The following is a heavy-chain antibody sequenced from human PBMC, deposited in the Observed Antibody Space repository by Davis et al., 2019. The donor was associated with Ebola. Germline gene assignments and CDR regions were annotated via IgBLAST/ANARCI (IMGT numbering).Heavy chain of an antibody. CDR3: VSYGGNGFDY. D-gene: IGHD4/OR15-4a*01. V-gene: IGHV1-18*04. CDR1: GYTFTSYY. Sequence: ASVKVSCKASGYTFTSYYMHWVRQAPGQGLEWMGWISAYNGNTNYAQKLQGRVTMTTDTSTSTAYMELRSLRSDDTAVYYCVSYGGNGFDYWGQGTLVTVSS. J-gene: IGHJ4*02. CDR2: ISAYNGNT.